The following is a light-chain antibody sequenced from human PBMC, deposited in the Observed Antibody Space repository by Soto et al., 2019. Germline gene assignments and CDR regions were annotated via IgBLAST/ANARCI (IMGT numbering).Light chain of an antibody. CDR1: QSISSW. V-gene: IGKV1-5*01. J-gene: IGKJ1*01. CDR3: QQYYDYPRT. CDR2: AAS. Sequence: IQMTQSPATLSASLGDRVTITCRASQSISSWLAWYQQKPGKAPKVLIYAASTLQTGVPSRFRGSGSGTDFILTINWLQSEDFEPYYCQQYYDYPRTFGQGTKVDIK.